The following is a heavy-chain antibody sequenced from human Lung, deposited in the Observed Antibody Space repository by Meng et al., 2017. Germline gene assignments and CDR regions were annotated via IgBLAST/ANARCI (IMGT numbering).Heavy chain of an antibody. Sequence: VKLVQSGAEVKKPGAPVKVSCKPSGYNFPDYWVHRVRRAPGQGLEWMGRIDPKSGDTHYAQRFQGRVTMTGDTSISTAYMELSGLRSDDTAMYYCARDEDISAAGKLFGDYWGQGTLVTVSS. CDR3: ARDEDISAAGKLFGDY. CDR1: GYNFPDYW. D-gene: IGHD6-13*01. V-gene: IGHV1-2*06. CDR2: IDPKSGDT. J-gene: IGHJ4*02.